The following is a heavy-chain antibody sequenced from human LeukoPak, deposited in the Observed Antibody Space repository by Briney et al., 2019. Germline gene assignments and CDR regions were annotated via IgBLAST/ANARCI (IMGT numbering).Heavy chain of an antibody. V-gene: IGHV1-2*02. J-gene: IGHJ3*02. Sequence: ASVKVSCKASGYTFTDYHMHRMRQAPGQGLECMGWINPNSGGTNYAQKFQGRITMTRDTSISTAYMELSRLRSDDTAVYYCARELGRNAFDIWGQGTMVTVSS. CDR2: INPNSGGT. D-gene: IGHD7-27*01. CDR3: ARELGRNAFDI. CDR1: GYTFTDYH.